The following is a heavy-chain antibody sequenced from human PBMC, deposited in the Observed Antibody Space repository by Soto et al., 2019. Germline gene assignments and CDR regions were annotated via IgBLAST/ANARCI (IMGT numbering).Heavy chain of an antibody. CDR1: GGTFSSYA. D-gene: IGHD3-22*01. CDR3: ASLTPRDYYESSRYYFDY. CDR2: IIPIFGTA. J-gene: IGHJ4*02. Sequence: SVKVSCKASGGTFSSYAISWVRQAPGHGLEWMGGIIPIFGTANYAQKFQGRVTITADESTSTAYMELSSLRSEDTAVYYCASLTPRDYYESSRYYFDYWGQGTLVTAPQ. V-gene: IGHV1-69*13.